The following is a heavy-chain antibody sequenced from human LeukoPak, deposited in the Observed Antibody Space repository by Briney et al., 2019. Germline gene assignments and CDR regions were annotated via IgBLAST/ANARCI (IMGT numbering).Heavy chain of an antibody. CDR1: GGSISSSNW. CDR2: IYHSGST. Sequence: SETLSLTCAVSGGSISSSNWWSWVRQPPGKRLEWIGEIYHSGSTNHNPSLKSRVTISVDKSKNQFSLKLSSVTAADTAVYYCARRVRGEYFDYWGQGTLVTVSS. D-gene: IGHD3-10*01. CDR3: ARRVRGEYFDY. V-gene: IGHV4-4*02. J-gene: IGHJ4*02.